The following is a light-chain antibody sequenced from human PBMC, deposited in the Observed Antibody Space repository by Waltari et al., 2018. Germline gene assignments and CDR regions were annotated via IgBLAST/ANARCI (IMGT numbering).Light chain of an antibody. CDR3: QQYDTYWT. CDR2: RAS. V-gene: IGKV1-5*03. CDR1: QSISIW. Sequence: DIQMTQSPSTLSASVGDRVTITCRASQSISIWLAWYQQKPGKAPKRLIYRASSLESGVPSRFSGRGSGTEFTLTISSLQPDDFAIYYCQQYDTYWTFGQGTKVEVK. J-gene: IGKJ1*01.